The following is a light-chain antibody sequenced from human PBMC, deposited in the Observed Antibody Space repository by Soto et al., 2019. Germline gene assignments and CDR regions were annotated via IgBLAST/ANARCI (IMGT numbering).Light chain of an antibody. CDR3: QPYYIYART. J-gene: IGKJ1*01. CDR1: QGISTY. CDR2: AAS. V-gene: IGKV1-8*01. Sequence: AIRMTQSPSSFSASTGDRVTITCRASQGISTYLAWYQQKPGKAPKLLIYAASTLQSGVPSWFSGSGSGTYFTLTISCLQAEDFATYYCQPYYIYARTFGIGTKV.